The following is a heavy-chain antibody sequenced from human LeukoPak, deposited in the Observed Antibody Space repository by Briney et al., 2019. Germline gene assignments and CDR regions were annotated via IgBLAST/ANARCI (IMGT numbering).Heavy chain of an antibody. V-gene: IGHV6-1*01. CDR3: ARDSPLTTVTTFPYWYFDL. J-gene: IGHJ2*01. CDR1: GDSVSSNSAA. Sequence: SQTLSLTCAISGDSVSSNSAAWNWIRQSPSRGLEWLGRTYHRSKWYNDYAVSVESRITINPDTSKNQFPLQLNSVTPEDTAVYYCARDSPLTTVTTFPYWYFDLWGRGTLVTVSS. D-gene: IGHD4-17*01. CDR2: TYHRSKWYN.